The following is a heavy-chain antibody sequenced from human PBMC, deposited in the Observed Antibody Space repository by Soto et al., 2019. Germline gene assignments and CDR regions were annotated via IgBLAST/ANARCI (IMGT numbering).Heavy chain of an antibody. Sequence: GASVKVSCKASGYTFTSYDINWVRQATGQGLEWMGWMNPNSGNTGYAQKFQGRVTMTRNTSISTAYMELSSLRSEDTAVYYCAKTSGYDYVWGSSGLDPWGQGTLVTVSS. J-gene: IGHJ5*02. V-gene: IGHV1-8*01. D-gene: IGHD3-16*01. CDR2: MNPNSGNT. CDR3: AKTSGYDYVWGSSGLDP. CDR1: GYTFTSYD.